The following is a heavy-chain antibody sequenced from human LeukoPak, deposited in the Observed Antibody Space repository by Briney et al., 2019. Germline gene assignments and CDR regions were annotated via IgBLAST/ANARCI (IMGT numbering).Heavy chain of an antibody. Sequence: SETLSLTCTVSGGSISSYYWSWIRQPPGKGLVWIGYIYYSGSTNYNPSLKSRVTISVDTSKNQFSLKLSSVTAADTAVYYCASMGYYYYMDVWGKGTTVTVSS. V-gene: IGHV4-59*01. CDR1: GGSISSYY. CDR2: IYYSGST. J-gene: IGHJ6*03. D-gene: IGHD3-10*01. CDR3: ASMGYYYYMDV.